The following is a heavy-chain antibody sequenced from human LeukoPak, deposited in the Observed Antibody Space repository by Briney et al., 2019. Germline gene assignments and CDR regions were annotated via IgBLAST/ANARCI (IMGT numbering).Heavy chain of an antibody. CDR2: IYYSGST. CDR1: GGSISSGGYS. J-gene: IGHJ4*02. CDR3: ARVGANGDY. V-gene: IGHV4-30-4*07. D-gene: IGHD1-26*01. Sequence: SQTLSLTCAVSGGSISSGGYSWSWIRQPPGKGLEWIGYIYYSGSTYYNPSLKSRVTISVDTSKNQFSLKLSSVTAADTAVYYCARVGANGDYWGQGTLVTVSS.